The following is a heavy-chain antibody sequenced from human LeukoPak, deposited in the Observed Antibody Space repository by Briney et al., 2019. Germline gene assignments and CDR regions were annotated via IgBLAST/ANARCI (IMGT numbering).Heavy chain of an antibody. CDR1: GCTFSSYA. Sequence: QPGRSLRLPCAASGCTFSSYAMHWVRQAPGKGLEWVAVISYDGSNKYYADSVKGRFTISRDNSKNTLYLQMNSLRAEDTAVYYCARARQDWQQLVLDIYYGMDVWGQGTTVTVSS. CDR3: ARARQDWQQLVLDIYYGMDV. CDR2: ISYDGSNK. V-gene: IGHV3-30-3*01. D-gene: IGHD6-13*01. J-gene: IGHJ6*02.